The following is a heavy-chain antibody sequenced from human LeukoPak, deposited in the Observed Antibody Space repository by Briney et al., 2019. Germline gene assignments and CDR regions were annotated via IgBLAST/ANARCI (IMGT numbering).Heavy chain of an antibody. D-gene: IGHD5-18*01. J-gene: IGHJ2*01. CDR3: ARRGFSYASNWYFDL. V-gene: IGHV4-39*07. Sequence: SETLSLTCTVSGGSISSSSYYWGWIRQPPGKGLEWIGSIYYSGSTYYNPSLKSRVTISVDTSKNQFSLKLSSVTAADTAVYYCARRGFSYASNWYFDLWGRGTLVTVSS. CDR2: IYYSGST. CDR1: GGSISSSSYY.